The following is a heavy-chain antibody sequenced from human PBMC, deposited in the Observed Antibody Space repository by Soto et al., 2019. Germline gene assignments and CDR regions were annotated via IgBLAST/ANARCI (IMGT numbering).Heavy chain of an antibody. V-gene: IGHV3-23*01. CDR2: ISGSGEST. CDR1: GFTFSRNA. Sequence: EVQLLESGGGLVQPGGSLRLSCAASGFTFSRNAMNWVRQAPGKGLEWVSVISGSGESTYYADSVKGRFTISRDTSKNTLYLQMNSLRAEDTAAYYCAKEAGAGDFDYWGQGTLVSVST. D-gene: IGHD6-19*01. J-gene: IGHJ4*02. CDR3: AKEAGAGDFDY.